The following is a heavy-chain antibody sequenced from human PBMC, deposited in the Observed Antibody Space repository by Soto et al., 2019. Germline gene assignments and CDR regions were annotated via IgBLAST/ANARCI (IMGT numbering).Heavy chain of an antibody. CDR3: AKSTSYDFWSGPTDY. D-gene: IGHD3-3*01. Sequence: GGSLRLSCAASGFTFSSYAMSWVRQAPGKGLEWVSAISGSGGSTYYADSVKGRFTISRDNSKNTLYLQMNSLRAEDTAVYYCAKSTSYDFWSGPTDYWGQGTLVTVSS. J-gene: IGHJ4*02. CDR1: GFTFSSYA. V-gene: IGHV3-23*01. CDR2: ISGSGGST.